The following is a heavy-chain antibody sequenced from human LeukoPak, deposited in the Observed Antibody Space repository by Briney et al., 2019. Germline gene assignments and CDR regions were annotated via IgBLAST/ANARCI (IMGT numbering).Heavy chain of an antibody. CDR3: AKGTATYYYGSGSSDYYYMDV. V-gene: IGHV3-30*02. Sequence: GGSLRLSCAAPGFTFSSYGMHWVRQAPGKGLEWVAFIRYDGSNKYYADSVKGRFTISRDNSKNTLYLQMNSLRAEDTAVYYCAKGTATYYYGSGSSDYYYMDVWGKGTTVTVSS. J-gene: IGHJ6*03. CDR1: GFTFSSYG. CDR2: IRYDGSNK. D-gene: IGHD3-10*01.